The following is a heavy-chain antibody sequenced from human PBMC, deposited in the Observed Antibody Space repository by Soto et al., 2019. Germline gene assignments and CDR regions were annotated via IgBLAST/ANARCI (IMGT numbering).Heavy chain of an antibody. CDR2: ISGSDNYI. CDR3: ARSLYYYYGMDV. Sequence: PGGSLRLSCAASGFTFSTYTMNWVRQAPGKGLEWVSSISGSDNYIYYADSVRDRFTISRDNAKNSLYLQMNSLRAEDTAVYYCARSLYYYYGMDVWGQGTTVTVSS. J-gene: IGHJ6*02. V-gene: IGHV3-21*01. CDR1: GFTFSTYT.